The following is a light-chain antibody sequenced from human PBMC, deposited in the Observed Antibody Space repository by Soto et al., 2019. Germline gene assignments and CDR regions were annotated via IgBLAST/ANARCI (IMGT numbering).Light chain of an antibody. CDR2: EVN. J-gene: IGLJ3*02. CDR3: CSYAGSSSVV. Sequence: QSALTQPASVSGSPGQSVTIAGTGTSSGVGSFDLVSWYQQHPGKVPKLIIFEVNKRPSGISDRFSGSKSGNTASLTISGLQTDDEADYYCCSYAGSSSVVFGGGTKVTVL. CDR1: SSGVGSFDL. V-gene: IGLV2-23*02.